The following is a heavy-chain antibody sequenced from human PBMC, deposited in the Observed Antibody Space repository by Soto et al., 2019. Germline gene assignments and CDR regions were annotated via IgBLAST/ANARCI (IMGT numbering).Heavy chain of an antibody. CDR2: IREGSDT. D-gene: IGHD2-15*01. V-gene: IGHV3-23*01. CDR3: AKGAWYDGAPA. J-gene: IGHJ5*02. Sequence: EVQLLESGGGLIQPGGSLRLSCAASGFTFSSFPMSWVRQAPGKGLEWVSGIREGSDTYYADSVRGRFTITRDNSKNTLYLQMNTLRADDTAVYYCAKGAWYDGAPAWGQGTMVTVSS. CDR1: GFTFSSFP.